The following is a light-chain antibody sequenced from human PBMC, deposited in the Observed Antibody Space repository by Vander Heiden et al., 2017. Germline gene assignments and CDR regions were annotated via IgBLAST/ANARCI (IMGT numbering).Light chain of an antibody. V-gene: IGKV1-5*03. CDR1: QSVRSW. CDR3: QHYDSYSWT. J-gene: IGKJ1*01. CDR2: KVS. Sequence: DVQMPQSPSTLSASVGDRVIITCRASQSVRSWVAWYQQKPGKAPNLLIYKVSNLESGVPSRFSGSGSETEFTLTISSLQPDDFATYYCQHYDSYSWTFGQGTKVEIK.